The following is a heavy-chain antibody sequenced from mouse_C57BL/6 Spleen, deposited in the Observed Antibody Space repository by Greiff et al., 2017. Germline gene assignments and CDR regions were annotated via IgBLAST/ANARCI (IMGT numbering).Heavy chain of an antibody. D-gene: IGHD2-3*01. V-gene: IGHV1-39*01. CDR3: ARQGGLLPWFAY. Sequence: EVQLQQSGPELVKPGASVKISCKASGYSFTDYNMNWVKQSNGTSLEWIGVINPNSGTTSYNQKFEGKATLTVDQSSSTAYMQLNSLTSEDSAVYYCARQGGLLPWFAYGGQGTLVTVSA. J-gene: IGHJ3*01. CDR1: GYSFTDYN. CDR2: INPNSGTT.